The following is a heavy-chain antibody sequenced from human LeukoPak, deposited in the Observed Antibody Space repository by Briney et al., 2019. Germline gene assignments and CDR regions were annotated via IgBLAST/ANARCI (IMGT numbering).Heavy chain of an antibody. CDR3: AKSRRGWMKMKNYYFDY. CDR2: ISGSGGST. Sequence: PGGSLRLSCAASGFTFSSYAMSWVRQAPGKGLEWVSAISGSGGSTYYADSVKGRFTISRDNSKNTLYLQMNSLRAEDTAVYYCAKSRRGWMKMKNYYFDYWGQGTLVTVSS. CDR1: GFTFSSYA. J-gene: IGHJ4*02. D-gene: IGHD5-12*01. V-gene: IGHV3-23*01.